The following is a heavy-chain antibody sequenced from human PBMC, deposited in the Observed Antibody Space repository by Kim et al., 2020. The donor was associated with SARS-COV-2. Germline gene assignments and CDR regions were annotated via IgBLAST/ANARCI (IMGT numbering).Heavy chain of an antibody. CDR2: INSDGSST. CDR1: GFTFSSYW. Sequence: GGSLRLSCAASGFTFSSYWMHWVRQAPGKGLVWVSRINSDGSSTSYADSVKGRFTISRDNAKNTLYLQMNSLRAEDTAVYYCARAGEPGGNSVPPPHYYYYCMDVWGQGTTVTVSS. D-gene: IGHD2-21*02. V-gene: IGHV3-74*01. J-gene: IGHJ6*02. CDR3: ARAGEPGGNSVPPPHYYYYCMDV.